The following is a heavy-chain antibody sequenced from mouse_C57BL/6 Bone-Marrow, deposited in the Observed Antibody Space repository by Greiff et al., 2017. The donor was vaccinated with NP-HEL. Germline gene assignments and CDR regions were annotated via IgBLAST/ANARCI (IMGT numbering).Heavy chain of an antibody. CDR3: TGDGYGMDY. D-gene: IGHD2-3*01. CDR2: IDPETGGT. J-gene: IGHJ4*01. CDR1: GYTFTDYE. Sequence: QLQQSGAELVRPGASVTLSCKASGYTFTDYEMHWVKQTPVHGLEWIGAIDPETGGTAYNQKFKGKAILTADKSSSTAYMELRSLTSEDSAVYYCTGDGYGMDYWGQGTSVTVSS. V-gene: IGHV1-15*01.